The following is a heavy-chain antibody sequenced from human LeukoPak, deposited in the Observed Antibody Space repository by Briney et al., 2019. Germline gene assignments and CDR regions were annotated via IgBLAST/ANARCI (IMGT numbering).Heavy chain of an antibody. D-gene: IGHD5-24*01. J-gene: IGHJ4*02. CDR3: AKAGYNRFDY. V-gene: IGHV3-23*01. CDR2: ISGRGNGGST. Sequence: GGSLRLSCAASGFTFSSSAMSWVRQAPGKGLEWVSNISGRGNGGSTYYADSVKGRFSISRANSKNTLYLQMNSLRAEDTAVYYCAKAGYNRFDYWGQGTLVTVSS. CDR1: GFTFSSSA.